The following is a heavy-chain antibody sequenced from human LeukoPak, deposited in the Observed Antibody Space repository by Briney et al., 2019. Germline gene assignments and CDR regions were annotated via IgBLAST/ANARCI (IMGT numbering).Heavy chain of an antibody. J-gene: IGHJ3*02. V-gene: IGHV3-20*01. CDR3: ARGGATVTICDAFDI. Sequence: AGGSLRLSCAASGFTFDDYGMSWVRQAPGKGLEWVSGINWNGGSTGYADSVKGRFTISRDNAKNSLYLQMNSLRAEDTALYHCARGGATVTICDAFDIWGQGTMVTVSS. CDR2: INWNGGST. CDR1: GFTFDDYG. D-gene: IGHD4-17*01.